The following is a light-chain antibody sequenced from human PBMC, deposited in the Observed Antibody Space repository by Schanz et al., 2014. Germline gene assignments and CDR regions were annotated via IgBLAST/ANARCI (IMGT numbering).Light chain of an antibody. J-gene: IGLJ3*02. CDR3: QTWGTAFRV. Sequence: QSVLTQSSSASASLGSSVKLTCTLSSGHSSYIIAWHQQQPGKAPRYLMKLEGSGSYNKGSGVPDRFSGSSSGAGADRYLTISSLQSEDEADYYCQTWGTAFRVFGGGTKLTVL. V-gene: IGLV4-60*03. CDR2: LEGSGSY. CDR1: SGHSSYI.